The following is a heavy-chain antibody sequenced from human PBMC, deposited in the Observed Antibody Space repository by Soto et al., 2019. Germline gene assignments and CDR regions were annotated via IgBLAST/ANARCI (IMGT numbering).Heavy chain of an antibody. CDR2: ISAYNGNS. CDR1: GYTFTSYG. J-gene: IGHJ6*02. Sequence: QVQLVQSGAEVKKPGASVKVSCKASGYTFTSYGISWVRQAPGQGLEWMGWISAYNGNSNYAQKLQGRVTMTTDISTSTAYMELRSLRSDDTAVYYCARLEGPTPQEDADYYYYGMDVWGQGTTVTVSS. V-gene: IGHV1-18*01. CDR3: ARLEGPTPQEDADYYYYGMDV.